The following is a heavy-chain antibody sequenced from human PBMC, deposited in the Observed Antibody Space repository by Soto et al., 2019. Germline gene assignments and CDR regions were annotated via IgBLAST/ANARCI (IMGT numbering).Heavy chain of an antibody. J-gene: IGHJ4*02. CDR2: IYYSGST. CDR1: GGSISSSSYY. Sequence: SPTLSLTCTVSGGSISSSSYYWGWIRQPPGKGLEWIGSIYYSGSTYYNPSLKSRVTISVDTSKNQFSLKLSSVTAADTAVYYCARRHHNNWTPRYFDYWGQGTLVTVSS. D-gene: IGHD1-20*01. CDR3: ARRHHNNWTPRYFDY. V-gene: IGHV4-39*01.